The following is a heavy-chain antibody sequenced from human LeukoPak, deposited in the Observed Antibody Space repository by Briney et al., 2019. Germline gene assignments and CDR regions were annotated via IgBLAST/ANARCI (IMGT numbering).Heavy chain of an antibody. CDR3: AKGAYGDIDY. CDR1: GFTFSSSA. V-gene: IGHV3-23*01. Sequence: PGGSLRLSCAASGFTFSSSAMSWVRQAPGKGLEWVSSISGSGSGGSTYYADSVKGRFTISRDNSKNTLYLQMNSLRAEDTAVYYCAKGAYGDIDYWGQGTLVTVSS. J-gene: IGHJ4*02. D-gene: IGHD4-17*01. CDR2: ISGSGSGGST.